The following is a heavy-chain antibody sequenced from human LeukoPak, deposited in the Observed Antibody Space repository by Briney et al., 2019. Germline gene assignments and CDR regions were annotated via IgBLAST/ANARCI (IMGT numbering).Heavy chain of an antibody. D-gene: IGHD3-22*01. J-gene: IGHJ4*02. Sequence: GGSLRLSCAASGFTVSSNYMSWVRQAPGKGLEWVSVIYSGGSTYYADSVTGRFTISRDNSKNTLYLQMNSLRAEDTAVYYCAKGVTMIVVVTYYFDYWGQGTLVTVSS. CDR1: GFTVSSNY. V-gene: IGHV3-66*01. CDR2: IYSGGST. CDR3: AKGVTMIVVVTYYFDY.